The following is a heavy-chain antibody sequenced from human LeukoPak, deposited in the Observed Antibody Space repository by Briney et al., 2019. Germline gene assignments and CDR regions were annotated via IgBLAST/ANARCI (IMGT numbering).Heavy chain of an antibody. J-gene: IGHJ4*02. V-gene: IGHV3-33*06. Sequence: PGWSLRLSCAASGLIFSHYGFHWVRQTPGKGLEWVASICSDATNMFYGDSVKGRFFIQRDNVQKTVYLEMRSLRTEDTAVYYCVKDAHRGFGYSNSIQYWGQGSLVTVSS. CDR2: ICSDATNM. CDR3: VKDAHRGFGYSNSIQY. D-gene: IGHD5-24*01. CDR1: GLIFSHYG.